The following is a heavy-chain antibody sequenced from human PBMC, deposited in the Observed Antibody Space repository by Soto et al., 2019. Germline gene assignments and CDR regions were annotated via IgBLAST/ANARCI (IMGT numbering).Heavy chain of an antibody. D-gene: IGHD3-22*01. CDR1: GFTFSSYG. J-gene: IGHJ4*02. CDR2: ISYDGSNK. CDR3: AKLWGTSTYDSSGYPIDY. Sequence: QVQLVESGGGVVQPGRSLRLSCAASGFTFSSYGMHWVRQAPGKGLEWVAVISYDGSNKYYADSVKGRFTISRDNSKNPLYLQMNSLRAEDTAVYYCAKLWGTSTYDSSGYPIDYWGQGTLVTVSS. V-gene: IGHV3-30*18.